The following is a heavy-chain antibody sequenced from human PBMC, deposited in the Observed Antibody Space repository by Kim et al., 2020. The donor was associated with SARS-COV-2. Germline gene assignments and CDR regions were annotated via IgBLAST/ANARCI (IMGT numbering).Heavy chain of an antibody. Sequence: SETLSLTCTVSGGSISSSSYYWGWIRQPPGKGLEWIGSIYYSGSTYYNPSLKSRVTISVDTSKNQFSLKLSSVTAADTAVYYCARHPGPIAAAPYYYYGMDVWGQGTTVTVSS. CDR3: ARHPGPIAAAPYYYYGMDV. D-gene: IGHD6-13*01. V-gene: IGHV4-39*01. CDR1: GGSISSSSYY. J-gene: IGHJ6*02. CDR2: IYYSGST.